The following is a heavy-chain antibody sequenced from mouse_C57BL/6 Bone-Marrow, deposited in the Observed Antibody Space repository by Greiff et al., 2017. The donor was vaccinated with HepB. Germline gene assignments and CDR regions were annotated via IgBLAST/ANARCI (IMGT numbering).Heavy chain of an antibody. CDR3: ARSGAFAY. J-gene: IGHJ3*01. V-gene: IGHV1-61*01. CDR1: GYTFTSYW. CDR2: IYPSDSET. Sequence: QVHVKQPGAELVRPGSSVKLSCKASGYTFTSYWMDWVKQRPGQGLEWIGNIYPSDSETHYNQKFKDKATLTVDKSSSTAYMQLSSLTSEDSAVYYCARSGAFAYWGQGTLVTVSA.